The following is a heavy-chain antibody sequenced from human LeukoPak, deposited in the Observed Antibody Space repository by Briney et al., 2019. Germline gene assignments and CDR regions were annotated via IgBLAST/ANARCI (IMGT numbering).Heavy chain of an antibody. D-gene: IGHD6-19*01. CDR2: ISGGTA. CDR3: SRGSGWLSVY. V-gene: IGHV3-49*03. Sequence: GRSLRLSCTASGFTFGDYLMSWFRQAPGKGLEWIGFISGGTAEYAASVKGRFTISRDDSTSIAYLQMNSLTTEDTAVYYCSRGSGWLSVYWGQGTLVTVSS. J-gene: IGHJ4*02. CDR1: GFTFGDYL.